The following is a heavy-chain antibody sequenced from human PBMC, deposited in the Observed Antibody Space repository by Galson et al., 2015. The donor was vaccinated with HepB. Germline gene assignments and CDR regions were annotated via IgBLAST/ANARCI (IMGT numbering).Heavy chain of an antibody. CDR1: GFSLSTSGVG. J-gene: IGHJ4*02. CDR3: AHFRRGYYGSAPEYYFDY. V-gene: IGHV2-5*02. CDR2: IYWDDDK. Sequence: PALVKPTQTLTLTCTFSGFSLSTSGVGVGWIRQPPGKALEWLALIYWDDDKRYSPSLKSRLTITKDTSENQVVLTMTNMDPVDTATYYCAHFRRGYYGSAPEYYFDYWGQGTLVTVSS. D-gene: IGHD3-10*01.